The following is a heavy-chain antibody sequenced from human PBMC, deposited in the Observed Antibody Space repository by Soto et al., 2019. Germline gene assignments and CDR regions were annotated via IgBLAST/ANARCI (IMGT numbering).Heavy chain of an antibody. D-gene: IGHD4-17*01. CDR2: ISSSSSTI. V-gene: IGHV3-48*01. CDR3: ARQQINAGDYDPHYWYYGMDV. CDR1: GFTFSSYS. J-gene: IGHJ6*02. Sequence: GGSLRLSCAASGFTFSSYSMIWVRQAPGKGLEWVSYISSSSSTIYYADSVKGRFTISRDNAKNSLYLQMNSLRAEDTAVYYCARQQINAGDYDPHYWYYGMDVWGQGTTVTVSS.